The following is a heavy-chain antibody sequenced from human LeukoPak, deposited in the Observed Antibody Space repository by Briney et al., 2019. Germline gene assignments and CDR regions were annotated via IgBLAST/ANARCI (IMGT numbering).Heavy chain of an antibody. V-gene: IGHV3-53*01. J-gene: IGHJ4*02. CDR3: ARTYSNSPGPNDY. CDR1: GFSVTTYY. Sequence: GGSLRLSCAASGFSVTTYYMSWVRQAPGKGLEWVSVFYSGGNTYYADSVKGRFTISRDKSKNTLYLQMNSLRADDMAVYYCARTYSNSPGPNDYWGRGTLVTVSS. D-gene: IGHD6-6*01. CDR2: FYSGGNT.